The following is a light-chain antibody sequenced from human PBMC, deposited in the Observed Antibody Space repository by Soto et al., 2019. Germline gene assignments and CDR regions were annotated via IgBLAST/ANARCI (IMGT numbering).Light chain of an antibody. Sequence: QSALTQPASVSGSPGQSITISCTGTSIGVGGYNSVSWYQQHPGKAPKLMIYEVSNRPSGVSNRFSGSKSGNTASLTISGLQAEDEADYYCSSYTTSSTLLYVFGTGTKVTVL. CDR2: EVS. V-gene: IGLV2-14*01. CDR3: SSYTTSSTLLYV. J-gene: IGLJ1*01. CDR1: SIGVGGYNS.